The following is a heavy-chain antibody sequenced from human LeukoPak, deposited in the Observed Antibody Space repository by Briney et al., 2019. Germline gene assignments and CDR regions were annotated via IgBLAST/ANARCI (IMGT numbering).Heavy chain of an antibody. D-gene: IGHD2-15*01. CDR3: AKAPVTTCSGAYCYPFDY. Sequence: GGSLRLSCAASGFTLSSYAMSWVRQVPGKGLEWVSPISASGNTYHADSVKGRFTISRDSSKNTLYLQMNSLRAEDAAVYYCAKAPVTTCSGAYCYPFDYWGQGTLVTVSS. V-gene: IGHV3-23*01. CDR1: GFTLSSYA. J-gene: IGHJ4*02. CDR2: ISASGNT.